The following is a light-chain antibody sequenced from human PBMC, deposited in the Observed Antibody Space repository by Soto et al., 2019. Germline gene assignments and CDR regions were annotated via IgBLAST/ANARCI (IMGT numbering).Light chain of an antibody. V-gene: IGKV3-20*01. CDR2: GTS. J-gene: IGKJ5*01. CDR1: QSVSSSY. CDR3: QQYHNSIT. Sequence: ELVMTQSPSTLSVPPGDRATLSCRASQSVSSSYLAWYQQKRGQPPRLLIYGTSSRATGIPDRFSGSGSGTDFTLTISRLEPEDFAVYYCQQYHNSITFGQGTRLEIK.